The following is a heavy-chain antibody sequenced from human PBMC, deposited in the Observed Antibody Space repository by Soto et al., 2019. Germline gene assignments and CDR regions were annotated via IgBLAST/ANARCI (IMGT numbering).Heavy chain of an antibody. V-gene: IGHV1-46*01. J-gene: IGHJ6*02. Sequence: ASVKVSCKASGYTFTSYYMHWVRQAPGQGLEWMGIINPSGGSTSYAQKFQGRVTMTRDTSTSTVYMELSSLRSEDTAVYYCAITLQDIVVVPAAMVAKYYGMDVWGQGTTVTVSS. D-gene: IGHD2-2*01. CDR1: GYTFTSYY. CDR3: AITLQDIVVVPAAMVAKYYGMDV. CDR2: INPSGGST.